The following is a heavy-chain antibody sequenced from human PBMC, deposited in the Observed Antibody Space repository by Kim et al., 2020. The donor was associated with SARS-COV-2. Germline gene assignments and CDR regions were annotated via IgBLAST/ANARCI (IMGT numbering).Heavy chain of an antibody. V-gene: IGHV4-34*01. Sequence: SETLSLTCAVFGGSLSGYHWTWIRQSPGKGLEWIGEINHSGGTNCIPSLKSRVTMSVDTSKNQFSLKLRSVTAAETALYYCARGRAGVVPSPFLGLGPYCVYYAVDVWGQGTRVPVSS. D-gene: IGHD2-21*01. CDR3: ARGRAGVVPSPFLGLGPYCVYYAVDV. CDR2: INHSGGT. J-gene: IGHJ6*02. CDR1: GGSLSGYH.